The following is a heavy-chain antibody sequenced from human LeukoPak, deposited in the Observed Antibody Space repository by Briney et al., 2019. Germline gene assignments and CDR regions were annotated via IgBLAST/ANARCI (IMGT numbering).Heavy chain of an antibody. Sequence: ASVKVSXKASGYTFSAYYIHWVRQAPGQGLEWMAWLNPSNGDTNYAQKFQGRVTMTRDTSISTAYMELTRLIPDDTAVYYCARVGSSGWYVHPTLDYWGQGTLVTVSS. CDR2: LNPSNGDT. CDR1: GYTFSAYY. J-gene: IGHJ4*02. V-gene: IGHV1-2*02. D-gene: IGHD6-19*01. CDR3: ARVGSSGWYVHPTLDY.